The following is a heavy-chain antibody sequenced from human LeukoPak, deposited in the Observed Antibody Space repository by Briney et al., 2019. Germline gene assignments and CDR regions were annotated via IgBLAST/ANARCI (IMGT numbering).Heavy chain of an antibody. Sequence: SETLSLTCSVSGGSISSHYWSWIRQPPGEGLEWIGYIHYSGSTDYNPSLKNRVTISVDTSRKQFSLNLNSVTAADTAVYSCARHYYDSRGYPNYFHYWGQETLVSVSS. CDR1: GGSISSHY. D-gene: IGHD3-22*01. CDR3: ARHYYDSRGYPNYFHY. J-gene: IGHJ4*02. V-gene: IGHV4-59*08. CDR2: IHYSGST.